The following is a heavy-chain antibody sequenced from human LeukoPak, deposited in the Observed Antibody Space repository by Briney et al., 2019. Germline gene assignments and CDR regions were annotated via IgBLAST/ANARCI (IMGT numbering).Heavy chain of an antibody. D-gene: IGHD1-7*01. V-gene: IGHV1-69*06. CDR3: ARDSRELYYMDV. Sequence: ASVKVSCKASGGTFSSYAISWVRQAPGQGLEWMGGIIPIFGTANYAQKFQGRVTITADKSTSTAYMELSSLRSEDTAVYYCARDSRELYYMDVWGKGTTVTVSS. CDR1: GGTFSSYA. CDR2: IIPIFGTA. J-gene: IGHJ6*03.